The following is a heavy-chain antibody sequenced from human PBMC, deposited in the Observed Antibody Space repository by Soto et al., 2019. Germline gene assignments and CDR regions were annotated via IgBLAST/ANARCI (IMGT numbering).Heavy chain of an antibody. CDR1: GYTFTSYY. Sequence: QVQLVQSGAEVKKPGASVKGSCKASGYTFTSYYMHWVRQAPGQGLEWMGIINPSGGSTSYAQKFQVXXTXTXXTSTSTVYMELSSLRSEDTAVYYCARVSVATGFDYWGQGTLVTVSS. CDR2: INPSGGST. J-gene: IGHJ4*02. V-gene: IGHV1-46*03. D-gene: IGHD5-12*01. CDR3: ARVSVATGFDY.